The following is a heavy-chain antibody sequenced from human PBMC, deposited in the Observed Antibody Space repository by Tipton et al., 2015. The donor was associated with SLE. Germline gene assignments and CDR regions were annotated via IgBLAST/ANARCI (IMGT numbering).Heavy chain of an antibody. V-gene: IGHV4-34*01. J-gene: IGHJ6*02. Sequence: LRLSCAVYGGSFSGYYWSWIRQPPGKGLEWIGEINHSGYTNYNLSLKSRVTISVDTSKNQFSLKLSSVTAADTAVYYCARATDCSGGRCYSAYYYYYGMDVWGQGTTVTVSS. CDR1: GGSFSGYY. D-gene: IGHD2-15*01. CDR2: INHSGYT. CDR3: ARATDCSGGRCYSAYYYYYGMDV.